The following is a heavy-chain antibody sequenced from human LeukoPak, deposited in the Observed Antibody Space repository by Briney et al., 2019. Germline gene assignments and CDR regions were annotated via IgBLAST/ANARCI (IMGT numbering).Heavy chain of an antibody. CDR2: IYYSGST. D-gene: IGHD6-13*01. CDR3: ARAAVRDGNWFDP. J-gene: IGHJ5*02. Sequence: SETLSLTCTASGGSISSGGYYWSWIRQHPGKGLEWIGYIYYSGSTYYNPSLKSRVTISVDTSKNQFSLKLGSVTAADTAVYYCARAAVRDGNWFDPWGQGTLVTVSS. V-gene: IGHV4-31*03. CDR1: GGSISSGGYY.